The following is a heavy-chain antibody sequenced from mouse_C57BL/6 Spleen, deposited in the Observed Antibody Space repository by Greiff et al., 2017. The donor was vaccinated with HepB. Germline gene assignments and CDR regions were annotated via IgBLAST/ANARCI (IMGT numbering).Heavy chain of an antibody. Sequence: EVKLVESGPELVKPGDSVKISCKASGYSFTGYFMNWVMQSHGKSLEWIGRINPYNGDTFYNQKFKGKATLTVDKSSSTAHMELRSLTSEDSAVYYCARSGFDYGAMDYWGQGTSVTVSS. CDR1: GYSFTGYF. CDR3: ARSGFDYGAMDY. CDR2: INPYNGDT. D-gene: IGHD2-4*01. V-gene: IGHV1-20*01. J-gene: IGHJ4*01.